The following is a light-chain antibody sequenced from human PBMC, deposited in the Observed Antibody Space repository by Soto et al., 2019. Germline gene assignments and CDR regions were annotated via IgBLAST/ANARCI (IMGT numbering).Light chain of an antibody. Sequence: QSVLTQPPSASGSPGQSVTISCTGTSSDVGGYNYVSWYQQHPGKAPKLMIYEVSKRPSGVPERFSGSKSGNTASLTVSGLQAEDEADYYCSSYAGSNVFGTGTKVTVL. CDR3: SSYAGSNV. CDR2: EVS. J-gene: IGLJ1*01. CDR1: SSDVGGYNY. V-gene: IGLV2-8*01.